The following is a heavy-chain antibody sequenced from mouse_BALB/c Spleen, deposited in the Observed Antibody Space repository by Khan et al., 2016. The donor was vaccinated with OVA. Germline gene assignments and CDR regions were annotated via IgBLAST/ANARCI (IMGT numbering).Heavy chain of an antibody. CDR2: IYPGHSDT. D-gene: IGHD2-2*01. V-gene: IGHV1-5*01. J-gene: IGHJ3*01. CDR3: TSFGYLFAY. CDR1: GYTFTSYW. Sequence: VQLKESGTVLARPGTSVKMSCTASGYTFTSYWMHWVKQRPGQGLEWIGAIYPGHSDTSYNQKFKGTAKLTAVTSTSTAYMELSSLTNEDSAVYYCTSFGYLFAYWGQGTLVTVSA.